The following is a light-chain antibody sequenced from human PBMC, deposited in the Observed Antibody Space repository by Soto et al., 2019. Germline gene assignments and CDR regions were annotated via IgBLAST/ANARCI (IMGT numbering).Light chain of an antibody. CDR2: GAS. CDR1: RSFSSN. J-gene: IGKJ1*01. Sequence: EIVMTQSPATLSVSPGERATLSCRASRSFSSNLAWYQQKPAQAPRLLIYGASTRATGIPARFSGSGSGTEFTLTISSLQSEDFAVYYCQQYNNWPQTFGQGTKVEIK. V-gene: IGKV3-15*01. CDR3: QQYNNWPQT.